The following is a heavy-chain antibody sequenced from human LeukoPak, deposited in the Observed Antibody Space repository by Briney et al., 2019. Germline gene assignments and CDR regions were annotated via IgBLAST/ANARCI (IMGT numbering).Heavy chain of an antibody. J-gene: IGHJ5*02. V-gene: IGHV1-69*13. D-gene: IGHD6-19*01. CDR3: ARDGVATISSGIAVAEYNWFDP. CDR1: GGTFHSYA. Sequence: SVKVSCQASGGTFHSYAISWVRPAPGQGLEWMGGIIPILGTANYTQKFQGRVTITADESTRTAYMEMSSLRSEDTAVYYCARDGVATISSGIAVAEYNWFDPWGQGTLVTVSS. CDR2: IIPILGTA.